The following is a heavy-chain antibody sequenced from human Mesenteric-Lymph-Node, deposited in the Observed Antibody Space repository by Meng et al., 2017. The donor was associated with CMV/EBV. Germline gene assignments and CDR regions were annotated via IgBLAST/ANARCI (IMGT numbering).Heavy chain of an antibody. D-gene: IGHD2-15*01. J-gene: IGHJ4*02. CDR1: GFTFSSYA. CDR3: ARDLRGGLDY. Sequence: GGSLRLSCAASGFTFSSYAMHWVRQAPGKGLEWVAVISYDGSNKYYADSVKGRFTISRDNSKNTLYLQMNSLRAEATPVYYCARDLRGGLDYWGQGTLVTVSS. CDR2: ISYDGSNK. V-gene: IGHV3-30*04.